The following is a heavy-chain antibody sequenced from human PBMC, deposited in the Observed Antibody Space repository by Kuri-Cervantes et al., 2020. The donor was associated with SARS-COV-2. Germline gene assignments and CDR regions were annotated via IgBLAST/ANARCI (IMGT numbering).Heavy chain of an antibody. CDR3: ARSYFYDSSGYVMDY. V-gene: IGHV1-2*06. J-gene: IGHJ4*02. CDR1: GYTFTSYY. D-gene: IGHD3-22*01. CDR2: IHPNDGAT. Sequence: ASVKVSCKASGYTFTSYYMHRVRQAPGQGLEWMGRIHPNDGATNSAQKFQGRVTMTRDTSISTAYMELSRLRSDDTAVYYCARSYFYDSSGYVMDYWGQGTLVTVSS.